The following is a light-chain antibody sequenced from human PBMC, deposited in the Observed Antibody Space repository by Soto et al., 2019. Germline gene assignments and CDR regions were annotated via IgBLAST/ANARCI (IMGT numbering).Light chain of an antibody. CDR2: DAS. V-gene: IGKV3-20*01. J-gene: IGKJ5*01. CDR3: QQYGSSVPVT. Sequence: EIVLTQSPGTLSLSPGERATLSCRASQSVSSSYLAWYQQKPGQAPRLLIYDASNRATGIPARFSGSGSGTEFNLTISSLQSEDFGVYYCQQYGSSVPVTFGQGTRLEIK. CDR1: QSVSSSY.